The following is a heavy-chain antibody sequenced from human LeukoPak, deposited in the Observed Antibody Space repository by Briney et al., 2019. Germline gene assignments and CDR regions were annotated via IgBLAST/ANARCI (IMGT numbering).Heavy chain of an antibody. V-gene: IGHV3-23*01. CDR2: IIASSGST. CDR3: SKGAYDYIEMGYFDY. CDR1: GFSLSNSA. Sequence: GGSLRLSCAASGFSLSNSAMSWVRQAPGKGLEWVSLIIASSGSTFYADSVKGRFTISRDNSKNTLYLQMNSLRAEDTAVYYCSKGAYDYIEMGYFDYWGQGTLVTVSS. D-gene: IGHD5-12*01. J-gene: IGHJ4*02.